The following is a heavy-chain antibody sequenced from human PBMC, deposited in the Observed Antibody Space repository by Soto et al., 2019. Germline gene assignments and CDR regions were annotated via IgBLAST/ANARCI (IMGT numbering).Heavy chain of an antibody. Sequence: SVTLSLTCTVSGASIGSSSDWWTWVRQPPGKGLEWIGEIFHSGPTNRNPSLESRVTISVDKSKNQFSLKIYSVTAADTAVYYCARXRFFASGRRDYYNGLDVWGQGNMVTVSS. J-gene: IGHJ6*02. CDR3: ARXRFFASGRRDYYNGLDV. CDR1: GASIGSSSDW. CDR2: IFHSGPT. V-gene: IGHV4-4*02. D-gene: IGHD3-10*01.